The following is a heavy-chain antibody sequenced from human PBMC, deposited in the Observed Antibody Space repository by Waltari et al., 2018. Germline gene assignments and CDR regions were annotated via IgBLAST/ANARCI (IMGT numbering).Heavy chain of an antibody. Sequence: QVQLQQWGAGLLKPSETLSLPCAVYGGSFTGYYWIWIRQPPGKGLEWIGEINHSGSTNYNPSLKSRVTISVDTSKNQFSLKLSSVTAADTAVYYCARRSSGSSSYYWFDPWGQGTLVTVSS. V-gene: IGHV4-34*01. D-gene: IGHD6-13*01. J-gene: IGHJ5*02. CDR3: ARRSSGSSSYYWFDP. CDR1: GGSFTGYY. CDR2: INHSGST.